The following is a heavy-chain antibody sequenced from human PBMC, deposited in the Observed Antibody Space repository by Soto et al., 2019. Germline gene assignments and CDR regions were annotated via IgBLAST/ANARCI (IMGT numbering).Heavy chain of an antibody. J-gene: IGHJ4*02. V-gene: IGHV4-30-2*01. D-gene: IGHD3-16*01. CDR2: IYHSGST. Sequence: SETLSLTCAVSGGSISSGGYSWSWIRQPPGKGLEWIGYIYHSGSTYYNPSLKSRVTISVDRSKNQFSLKLSSVTAADTAVYYCARDRIGYFDYWGQGTLVTVSS. CDR3: ARDRIGYFDY. CDR1: GGSISSGGYS.